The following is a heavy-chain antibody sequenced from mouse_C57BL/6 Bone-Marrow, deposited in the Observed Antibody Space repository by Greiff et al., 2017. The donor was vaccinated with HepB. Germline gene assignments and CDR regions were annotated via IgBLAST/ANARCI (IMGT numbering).Heavy chain of an antibody. CDR1: GYTFTSYW. CDR2: IYPGSGST. Sequence: QVQLQQPGAELVKPGASVKMSCKASGYTFTSYWITWVKQRPGQGLEWIGDIYPGSGSTNYNEKLKSKATLTVDTSSSTAYMQLSSLTSEDSAVYYCARRGRWLLPYFDYWGQGTTLTVSS. D-gene: IGHD2-3*01. CDR3: ARRGRWLLPYFDY. J-gene: IGHJ2*01. V-gene: IGHV1-55*01.